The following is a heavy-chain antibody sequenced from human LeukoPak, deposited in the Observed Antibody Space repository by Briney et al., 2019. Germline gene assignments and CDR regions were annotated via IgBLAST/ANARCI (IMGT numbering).Heavy chain of an antibody. V-gene: IGHV4-39*07. D-gene: IGHD2-15*01. Sequence: SETLSLICTVSGVSISNSDYYWGWIRQPPGRGLEWIGSIYHTATTYYNPSLKSRLTISLDTSKSQFSLNVTSVTAADTAVYYCGRIFTSRGIGGPRVFWGQGNLVTVSS. J-gene: IGHJ4*02. CDR2: IYHTATT. CDR1: GVSISNSDYY. CDR3: GRIFTSRGIGGPRVF.